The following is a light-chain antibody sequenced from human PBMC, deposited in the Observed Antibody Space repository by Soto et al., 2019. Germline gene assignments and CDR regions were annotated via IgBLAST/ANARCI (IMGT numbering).Light chain of an antibody. V-gene: IGKV1-5*01. CDR1: QTISSL. CDR2: DAS. J-gene: IGKJ5*01. CDR3: QQYSSLVT. Sequence: DIQVAQSPSTLSASVGDRVTITCRASQTISSLLAWYQHKPGKAPNLLIYDASSLESGVPSRFSGSGSGTEFTLTISSLQPDDSATYYCQQYSSLVTFGQGTRLEIK.